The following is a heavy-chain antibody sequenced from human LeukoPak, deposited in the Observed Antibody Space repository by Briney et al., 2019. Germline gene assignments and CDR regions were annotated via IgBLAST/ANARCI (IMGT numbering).Heavy chain of an antibody. J-gene: IGHJ3*02. CDR2: IYYSGST. Sequence: PSETLSLTCTVSGGSISSSGYYWGWIRQPPGKGLEWIGTIYYSGSTDYNPSLKSRVTISVDTSKNQFSLRLSSVTAADTAVYYCARRTTGYQAFDIWGQGTMVTVSS. D-gene: IGHD3-9*01. CDR3: ARRTTGYQAFDI. CDR1: GGSISSSGYY. V-gene: IGHV4-39*01.